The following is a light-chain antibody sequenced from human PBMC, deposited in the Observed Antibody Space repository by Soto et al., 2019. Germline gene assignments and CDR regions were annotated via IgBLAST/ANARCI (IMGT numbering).Light chain of an antibody. V-gene: IGLV2-8*01. CDR1: SSDVGDYNY. J-gene: IGLJ3*02. Sequence: QSALTQPPSASGSPGQSVTISCTGTSSDVGDYNYVSWYQQHPGKAPKLMIYEVNKRPSGVPDRFSGSKPGNTASLTVSGLQAEDEADYYCSSYAGKGVFGGGTKLTVL. CDR3: SSYAGKGV. CDR2: EVN.